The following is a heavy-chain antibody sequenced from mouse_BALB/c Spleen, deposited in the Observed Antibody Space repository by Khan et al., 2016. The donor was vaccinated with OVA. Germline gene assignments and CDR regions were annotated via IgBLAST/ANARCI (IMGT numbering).Heavy chain of an antibody. V-gene: IGHV3-8*02. CDR3: ARSTYRYAFVY. CDR1: GDSITTGY. CDR2: IIYTGYT. J-gene: IGHJ3*01. Sequence: LEESGPSLVKPSQTLSLTCSVTGDSITTGYWNWIRKFPGNKLEYMGYIIYTGYTYYNPSLKSRISITRHTSNNQYYLQLNSVTDEDTATYYCARSTYRYAFVYWGQGTLVTVSA. D-gene: IGHD2-14*01.